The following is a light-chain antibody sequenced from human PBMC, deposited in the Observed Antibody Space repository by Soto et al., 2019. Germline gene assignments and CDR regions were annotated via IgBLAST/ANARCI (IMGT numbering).Light chain of an antibody. Sequence: QSALTQPRSVSGSPGQSVTISCTGTSSDVGGHNYVSWYQQYPGKAPKLLLSSVSKRPSGVPDRFSGSKSGNTASLTISGLQAEDEADYYCCSYAGSYTYVFGTGIKVTVL. CDR2: SVS. CDR3: CSYAGSYTYV. V-gene: IGLV2-11*01. CDR1: SSDVGGHNY. J-gene: IGLJ1*01.